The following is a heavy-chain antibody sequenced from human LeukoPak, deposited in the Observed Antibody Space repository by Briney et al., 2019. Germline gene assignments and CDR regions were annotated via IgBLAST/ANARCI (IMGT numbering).Heavy chain of an antibody. J-gene: IGHJ3*01. V-gene: IGHV4-39*07. CDR3: AGTDHYYDSSGYYFDL. D-gene: IGHD3-22*01. CDR2: IYYSGST. CDR1: GGSISSSSYY. Sequence: NPSETLSLTCTVSGGSISSSSYYWGWIRQPPGKGLEWIGSIYYSGSTYYNPSLKSRVTISVDTSKNQFSLKLSSVTAADTAVYYCAGTDHYYDSSGYYFDLWGQGTMVTVSS.